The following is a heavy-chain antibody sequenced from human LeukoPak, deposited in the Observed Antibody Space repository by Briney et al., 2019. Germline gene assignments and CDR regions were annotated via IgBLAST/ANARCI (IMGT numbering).Heavy chain of an antibody. V-gene: IGHV4-61*02. CDR2: IYTSGST. Sequence: SETLSLTCTVSGGSISSGSYYWSWIRQPAGKGLEWIGRIYTSGSTNYNPSLKSRVTISVDTSKNQFSLKLSSVTAADTAVYYCARSSKGYCSSTSCYHRPYYYYMDVWGKGTTVTVSS. CDR3: ARSSKGYCSSTSCYHRPYYYYMDV. CDR1: GGSISSGSYY. J-gene: IGHJ6*03. D-gene: IGHD2-2*01.